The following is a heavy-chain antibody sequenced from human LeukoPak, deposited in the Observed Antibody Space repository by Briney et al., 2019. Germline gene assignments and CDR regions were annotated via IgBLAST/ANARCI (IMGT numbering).Heavy chain of an antibody. CDR1: GYTFTNYA. CDR3: ATYTVTTRFCGAFDI. V-gene: IGHV7-4-1*02. J-gene: IGHJ3*02. D-gene: IGHD4-17*01. Sequence: ASVKVSCKASGYTFTNYAMNWVRQAPGQGLEWMGWINTNTGKPTYAQGFTGRFVFSLDTSVSTAYLQISSLKPEDTAVYYCATYTVTTRFCGAFDIWGQGTMVTVSS. CDR2: INTNTGKP.